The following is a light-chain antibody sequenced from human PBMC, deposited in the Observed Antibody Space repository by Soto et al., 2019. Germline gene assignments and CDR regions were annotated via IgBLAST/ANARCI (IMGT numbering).Light chain of an antibody. CDR2: KAS. Sequence: DIQMTQSPSTLSASVGDRVTITCRASQSISSWLAWYQQKPGKAPKLLIYKASSLESGVPSRFSGSGSGTDFTLTISSLQPEDFATYYCQQSFTTPYVAFGQGTKVDI. V-gene: IGKV1-5*03. CDR3: QQSFTTPYVA. J-gene: IGKJ1*01. CDR1: QSISSW.